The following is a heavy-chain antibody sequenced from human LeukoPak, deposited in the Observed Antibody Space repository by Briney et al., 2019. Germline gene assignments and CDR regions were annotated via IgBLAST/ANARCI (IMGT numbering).Heavy chain of an antibody. Sequence: PSETLSLTCTVSGGSISSGGYYWSWIRQHPGKGLEWIGYISYSGSTYYNPSLKSRVTISVDTSKNQFSLKLSSVTAADTAVYYCASLRVHDLWSGYYRYYYYGLDVWGQGTTVTVSS. D-gene: IGHD3-3*01. CDR3: ASLRVHDLWSGYYRYYYYGLDV. CDR1: GGSISSGGYY. CDR2: ISYSGST. J-gene: IGHJ6*02. V-gene: IGHV4-31*03.